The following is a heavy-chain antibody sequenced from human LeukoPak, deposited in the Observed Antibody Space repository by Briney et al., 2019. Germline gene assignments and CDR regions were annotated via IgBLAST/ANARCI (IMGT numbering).Heavy chain of an antibody. CDR3: ARWRYLDV. D-gene: IGHD3-9*01. CDR1: GGSISTFY. CDR2: IDYSGSA. J-gene: IGHJ6*02. Sequence: SETLSLTCTVSGGSISTFYWSWVRQPPGKGLEYIGYIDYSGSANYNPSLKSRVTISVDTSKNQFSLKLSSVTAADTAIYYCARWRYLDVWGQGTKVTVSS. V-gene: IGHV4-59*01.